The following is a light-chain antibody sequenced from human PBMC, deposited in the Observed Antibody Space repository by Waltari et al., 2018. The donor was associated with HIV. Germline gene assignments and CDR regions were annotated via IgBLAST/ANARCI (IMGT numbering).Light chain of an antibody. Sequence: VSPGERATLSCRASQNIKSNLAWFQQLPGQAPRLLISSASIRATDIPPRFRGSGSGTDFTLTISSLQSEDFAIYYCQEYETWTKTFGQGTKVEMK. V-gene: IGKV3-15*01. J-gene: IGKJ1*01. CDR3: QEYETWTKT. CDR2: SAS. CDR1: QNIKSN.